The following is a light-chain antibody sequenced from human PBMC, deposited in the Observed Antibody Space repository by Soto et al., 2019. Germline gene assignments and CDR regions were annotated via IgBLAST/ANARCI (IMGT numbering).Light chain of an antibody. J-gene: IGLJ2*01. CDR1: SSDVGSYNL. V-gene: IGLV2-23*01. CDR3: SSYTGSTTYVV. CDR2: EDT. Sequence: QSALTQPASVSGSPGQSITISCTGTSSDVGSYNLVSWYQQHPGKAPKLMIYEDTKRPSGDSNRFSGSKSGNTASLTISGLQAEDEADYYCSSYTGSTTYVVFGGGTKLTLL.